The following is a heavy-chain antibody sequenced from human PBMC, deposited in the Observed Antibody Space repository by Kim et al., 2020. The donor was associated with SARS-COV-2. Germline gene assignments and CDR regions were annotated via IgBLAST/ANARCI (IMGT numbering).Heavy chain of an antibody. CDR3: ARLPHYYDSSGYYLGAHPTFGMDV. CDR1: GYTFTSYA. CDR2: INTNTGNP. D-gene: IGHD3-22*01. Sequence: ASVKVSCKASGYTFTSYAMNWVRQAPGQGLEWMGWINTNTGNPTYAQGFTGRFVFSLDTSVSTAYLQISSLKAEDTAVYYCARLPHYYDSSGYYLGAHPTFGMDVWGQGTTVTVSS. V-gene: IGHV7-4-1*02. J-gene: IGHJ6*02.